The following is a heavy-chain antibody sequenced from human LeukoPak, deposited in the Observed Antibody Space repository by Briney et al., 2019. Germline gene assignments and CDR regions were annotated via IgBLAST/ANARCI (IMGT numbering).Heavy chain of an antibody. CDR1: GFTFSSYS. D-gene: IGHD3-22*01. Sequence: GRSLRLSCAASGFTFSSYSMNWVRQAPGKGLEWVSSISSSSSYIYYADSVKGRFTISRDNAKNSLYLQMNSLRAEDTAVYYCASSGLPNWFDPWGQGTLVTVSS. CDR2: ISSSSSYI. V-gene: IGHV3-21*01. CDR3: ASSGLPNWFDP. J-gene: IGHJ5*02.